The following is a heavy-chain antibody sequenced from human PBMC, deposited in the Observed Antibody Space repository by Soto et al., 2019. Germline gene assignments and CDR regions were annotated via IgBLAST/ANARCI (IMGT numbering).Heavy chain of an antibody. Sequence: PGESLKISCKCSGYSFSDYWIGWVRQMPGRGLEWMAIIYPGDSDIRYSPSFQGQVTISADKSITTAYLQWSSLKPSDTAMYYCARQGTVGVITSGVDVWGQGTTVTVS. CDR2: IYPGDSDI. D-gene: IGHD3-10*01. V-gene: IGHV5-51*01. CDR3: ARQGTVGVITSGVDV. J-gene: IGHJ6*02. CDR1: GYSFSDYW.